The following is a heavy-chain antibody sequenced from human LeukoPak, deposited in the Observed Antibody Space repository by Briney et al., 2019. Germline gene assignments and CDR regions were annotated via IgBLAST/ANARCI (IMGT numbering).Heavy chain of an antibody. J-gene: IGHJ4*02. CDR1: GFIFDDYA. V-gene: IGHV3-9*01. Sequence: PGRSLRLSCAASGFIFDDYAMHWVRHAPGKGLEWVSGISWNSGSIGYADSVKGRFTISRDNAKNSLYLQMNSLRAEDTALYYCARRGYSYGQFDCWGQGTLVTVSS. D-gene: IGHD5-18*01. CDR2: ISWNSGSI. CDR3: ARRGYSYGQFDC.